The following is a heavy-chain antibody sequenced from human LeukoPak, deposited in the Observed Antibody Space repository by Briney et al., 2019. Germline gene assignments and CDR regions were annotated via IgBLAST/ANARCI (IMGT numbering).Heavy chain of an antibody. CDR3: TRYAGAA. CDR1: GFTVGGNP. J-gene: IGHJ5*02. Sequence: GGSLRLSCAASGFTVGGNPMTWVRQAPGKGLEWVSVIYGDGQTYYADSVKGRFSISRDDSKNTLYLQMNNLKVEDTAVYYCTRYAGAAWGQGSLVTVSS. CDR2: IYGDGQT. D-gene: IGHD3-10*01. V-gene: IGHV3-66*01.